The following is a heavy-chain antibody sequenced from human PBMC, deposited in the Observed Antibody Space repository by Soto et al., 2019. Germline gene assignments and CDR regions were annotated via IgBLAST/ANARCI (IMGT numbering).Heavy chain of an antibody. CDR3: ARDKATVTTYNWFDP. J-gene: IGHJ5*02. D-gene: IGHD4-17*01. Sequence: ASVKVSCKASGYTFTSYGISWVRQAPGQGLEWMGWISAYNGNTNYAQKLQGRVTMTTDTSTSTAYMELRSLRSDDTAVYYCARDKATVTTYNWFDPWGQGTLVTVSS. CDR2: ISAYNGNT. V-gene: IGHV1-18*01. CDR1: GYTFTSYG.